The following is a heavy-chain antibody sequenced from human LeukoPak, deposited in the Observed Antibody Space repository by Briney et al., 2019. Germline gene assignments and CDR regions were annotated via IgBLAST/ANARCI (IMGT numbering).Heavy chain of an antibody. Sequence: GGSLRLSCAASGFTFSSYAMSWVRQAPGKGLEWVAAISGSGGSTYYADSGKGRFTISRDNSKNTLYLQMNSLRAEDTAVYYCAKTVDTAMVSHYYYYMDVWGKGTTVTVSS. CDR3: AKTVDTAMVSHYYYYMDV. V-gene: IGHV3-23*01. CDR1: GFTFSSYA. J-gene: IGHJ6*03. CDR2: ISGSGGST. D-gene: IGHD5-18*01.